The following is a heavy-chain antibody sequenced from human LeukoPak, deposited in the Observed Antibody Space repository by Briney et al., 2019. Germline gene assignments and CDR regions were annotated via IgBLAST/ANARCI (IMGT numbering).Heavy chain of an antibody. V-gene: IGHV3-11*04. J-gene: IGHJ2*01. CDR3: ANSVTRGRLDRVLDL. CDR1: GFTLRDYH. D-gene: IGHD4-17*01. CDR2: ISSSAGTI. Sequence: GGSLRLSCAASGFTLRDYHMSWLRQAPGKGLEWISYISSSAGTIHYVDSVKGRFTISRDNAKNSLYLQMDSLRVEDTAVYYCANSVTRGRLDRVLDLWGRGTLVSVSS.